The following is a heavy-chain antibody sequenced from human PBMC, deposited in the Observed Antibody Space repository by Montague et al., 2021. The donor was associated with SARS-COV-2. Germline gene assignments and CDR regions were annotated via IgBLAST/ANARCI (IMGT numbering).Heavy chain of an antibody. J-gene: IGHJ4*02. CDR2: IYDSGST. CDR1: GSSVRSYY. D-gene: IGHD4-17*01. CDR3: ARENTVTTFGGPYYIDS. V-gene: IGHV4-59*02. Sequence: ETLSLTCIVSGSSVRSYYWSWIRQPPGKGLEWIGYIYDSGSTDYNPSLKSRVTISVDTSKNQFSLKLSSVTAADTAVYCCARENTVTTFGGPYYIDSWGQGTLVTVSA.